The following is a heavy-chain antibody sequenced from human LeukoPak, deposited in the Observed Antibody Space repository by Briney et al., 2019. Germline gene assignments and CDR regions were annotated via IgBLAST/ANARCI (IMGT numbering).Heavy chain of an antibody. Sequence: SETQSLPCSVFGGSISNDYWSWIRLSPGKGLEWIGYIYYSGSTNYNPSLSNRVTTSVDTSKNQFSLRLSSVTAADTAVYYCARDRTGNNWFDPWGQGTLVTVSS. CDR2: IYYSGST. CDR3: ARDRTGNNWFDP. D-gene: IGHD1-1*01. V-gene: IGHV4-59*01. J-gene: IGHJ5*01. CDR1: GGSISNDY.